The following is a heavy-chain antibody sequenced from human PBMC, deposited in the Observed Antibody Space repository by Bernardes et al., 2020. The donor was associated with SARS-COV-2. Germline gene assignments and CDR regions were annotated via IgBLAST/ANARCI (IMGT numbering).Heavy chain of an antibody. CDR3: ARDSVTTYFVFGMDV. V-gene: IGHV1-18*01. CDR1: GYTSTSYG. J-gene: IGHJ6*02. D-gene: IGHD4-4*01. CDR2: ISAYNGNT. Sequence: ASVKVSCKASGYTSTSYGISWVRQAPGQGLEWMGWISAYNGNTNYAQKLQGRVTMTTDTSTSTAYMELRSLRSDDTAVYYCARDSVTTYFVFGMDVWGQGTTVTVSS.